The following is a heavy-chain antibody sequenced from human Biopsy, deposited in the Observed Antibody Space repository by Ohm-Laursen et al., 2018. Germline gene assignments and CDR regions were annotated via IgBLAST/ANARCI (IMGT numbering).Heavy chain of an antibody. V-gene: IGHV3-23*01. CDR3: AAERLPSGIGGPWLDP. Sequence: SLRLSCTASGFTFSNYAMSWVRQAPGKGLEWVSTITSSGGSTYFADSVKGRFTISRDNSKNRLYLQMNSLRGEDTAVYYCAAERLPSGIGGPWLDPWGQGTLVIVSS. CDR1: GFTFSNYA. CDR2: ITSSGGST. J-gene: IGHJ5*02. D-gene: IGHD3-16*01.